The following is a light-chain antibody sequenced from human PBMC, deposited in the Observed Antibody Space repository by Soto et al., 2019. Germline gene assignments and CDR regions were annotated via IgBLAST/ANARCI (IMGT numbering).Light chain of an antibody. J-gene: IGKJ2*01. CDR2: PIS. CDR3: QQSYSTPYT. Sequence: IQMTQSPSSLSASVGDRVTITCRASQRIITYLNWYQQKPGKAPKLLISPISTLQRGVPSRFSGSGSGTDFTLTITALQPEDFATYYYQQSYSTPYTFGQGTNLQIK. CDR1: QRIITY. V-gene: IGKV1-39*01.